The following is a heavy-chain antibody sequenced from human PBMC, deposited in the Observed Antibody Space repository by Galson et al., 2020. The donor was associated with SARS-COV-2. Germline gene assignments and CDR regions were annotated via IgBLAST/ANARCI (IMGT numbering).Heavy chain of an antibody. CDR3: TTDPGDSSGYSFGY. CDR2: IKGKGDGGTV. J-gene: IGHJ4*02. Sequence: GGSLRLSCAASGFTFYKAWMSWVRQAPGQGLEWVGRIKGKGDGGTVDYAAPAKGRFTISMDDSQTTLYLQMNSLKTEDTAVYYCTTDPGDSSGYSFGYWGQGTLVTVAS. D-gene: IGHD3-22*01. CDR1: GFTFYKAW. V-gene: IGHV3-15*01.